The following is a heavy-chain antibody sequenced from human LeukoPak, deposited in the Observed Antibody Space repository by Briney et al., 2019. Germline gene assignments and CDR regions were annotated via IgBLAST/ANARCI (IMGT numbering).Heavy chain of an antibody. CDR3: ARGPGSGYYVIF. D-gene: IGHD3-22*01. CDR2: IKQDGSVT. J-gene: IGHJ4*02. CDR1: GFTFSNYW. Sequence: GGSLRLSYAASGFTFSNYWMSWVRQAPGKGLEWVANIKQDGSVTNYLDSVKGRFIISRDNAKNSLFLQLSSLRPEDTAVYYCARGPGSGYYVIFWGQGTLVTVSS. V-gene: IGHV3-7*05.